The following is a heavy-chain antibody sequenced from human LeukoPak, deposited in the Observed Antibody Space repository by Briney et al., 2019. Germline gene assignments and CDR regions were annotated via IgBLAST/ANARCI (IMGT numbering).Heavy chain of an antibody. CDR1: GFTFSSYA. D-gene: IGHD6-19*01. Sequence: PGGSLRLSCAASGFTFSSYAMHWVRQAPGKGLEWVAVISYDGSNKYYTDSVKGRFTISRDNSKNTLYLQVNSLRAEDRAVYYCARDSDSSGWYEGMEYWGQGTLVTVSS. CDR2: ISYDGSNK. V-gene: IGHV3-30-3*01. J-gene: IGHJ4*02. CDR3: ARDSDSSGWYEGMEY.